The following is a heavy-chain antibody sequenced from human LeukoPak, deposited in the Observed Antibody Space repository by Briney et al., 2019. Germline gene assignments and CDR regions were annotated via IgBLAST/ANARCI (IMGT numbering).Heavy chain of an antibody. Sequence: SETLSLTCAVYGGSFSGYYWSWIRQPPGKGLEWIGEINHSGSTNYNPSLKSRVTISVDTSKNQFSLKPSSVTAADTAVYYCARGGGLLRYWGQGTLVTVSS. V-gene: IGHV4-34*01. D-gene: IGHD2-21*01. CDR1: GGSFSGYY. CDR2: INHSGST. CDR3: ARGGGLLRY. J-gene: IGHJ4*02.